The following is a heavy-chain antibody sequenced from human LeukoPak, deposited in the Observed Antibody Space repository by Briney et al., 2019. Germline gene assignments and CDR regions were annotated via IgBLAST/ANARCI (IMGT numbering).Heavy chain of an antibody. CDR1: GFTFSNAW. D-gene: IGHD6-19*01. J-gene: IGHJ3*02. Sequence: GGSLRLSCAASGFTFSNAWMSWVRQAPGKGLEWVGRIKSKTDGGTTDYAAPVKGRFTISRDDSKNTLYLQMNNLKTEDTAVYYCTTDPIAVAGTSFDIWGQGTMVTVSS. V-gene: IGHV3-15*01. CDR3: TTDPIAVAGTSFDI. CDR2: IKSKTDGGTT.